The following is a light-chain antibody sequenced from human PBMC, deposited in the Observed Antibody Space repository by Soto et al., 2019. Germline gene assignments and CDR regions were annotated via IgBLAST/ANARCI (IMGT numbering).Light chain of an antibody. Sequence: EIVMTQSPATLSVSPGERATLFCRASHSVSSSLAWYQQKPGQAPRLLIHGASTRATGIPARFSGSGSGTEFTLNISSLQSEDFAVYYCQQYSDWRPQFGQGTKVEIK. J-gene: IGKJ1*01. CDR1: HSVSSS. CDR3: QQYSDWRPQ. CDR2: GAS. V-gene: IGKV3-15*01.